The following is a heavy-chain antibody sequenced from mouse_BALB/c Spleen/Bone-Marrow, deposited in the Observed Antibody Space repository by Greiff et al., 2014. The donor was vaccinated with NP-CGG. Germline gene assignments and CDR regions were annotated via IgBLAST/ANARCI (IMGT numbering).Heavy chain of an antibody. CDR1: GYAFTSYN. CDR3: AREGYFAWFAY. Sequence: EVQLQQSGPELVKPGDSVKVSCKASGYAFTSYNMYWVKQSHGKSLEWIGYIDPYNGGTTYNQKFKVKATLTVDKSSSTAYMHPNSLTSEDSAVYYCAREGYFAWFAYWGQGTLVTVSA. V-gene: IGHV1S135*01. CDR2: IDPYNGGT. J-gene: IGHJ3*01.